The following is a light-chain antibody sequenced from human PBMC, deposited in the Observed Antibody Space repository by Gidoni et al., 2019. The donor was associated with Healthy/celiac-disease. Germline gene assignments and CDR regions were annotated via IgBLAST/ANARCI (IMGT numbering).Light chain of an antibody. Sequence: EIVLTQSPGTLSLSPGERATLSCRASQSVISSYLVWYQKTPCQAPRLHIYGASSRATGIPDRFSGSGSGTDFTLTISRLEPEEFAVYYCQQYGSSLWTFGQGTKVEIK. CDR3: QQYGSSLWT. CDR1: QSVISSY. CDR2: GAS. V-gene: IGKV3-20*01. J-gene: IGKJ1*01.